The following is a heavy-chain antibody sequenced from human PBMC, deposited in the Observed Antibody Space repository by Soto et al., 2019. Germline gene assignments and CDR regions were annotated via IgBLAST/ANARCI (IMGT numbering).Heavy chain of an antibody. CDR2: ISSSSSTI. D-gene: IGHD1-1*01. CDR3: AKRATGTYFDY. CDR1: GFTFSSYS. J-gene: IGHJ4*02. Sequence: GGSLRLSCAASGFTFSSYSMNWVRQAPGKGLEWVSYISSSSSTIYYADSVKGRFTISRDNAKNSLYLQMNSLRAEDTAVYYCAKRATGTYFDYWGQGTLVTVSS. V-gene: IGHV3-48*01.